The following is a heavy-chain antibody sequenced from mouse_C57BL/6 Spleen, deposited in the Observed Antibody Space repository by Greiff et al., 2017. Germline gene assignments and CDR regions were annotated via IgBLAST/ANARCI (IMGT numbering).Heavy chain of an antibody. D-gene: IGHD2-1*01. Sequence: VQLQQSGAELVRPGSSVKLSCKASGYTFTNYWMHWVKQRPIQGLEWIGNIDPSDSDTHYNQKFKDKATLTVDKSSSTAYMQLSGLTSEVSAFYCCASEGNDVWGTGTTVTVSS. CDR2: IDPSDSDT. J-gene: IGHJ1*03. CDR3: ASEGNDV. V-gene: IGHV1-52*01. CDR1: GYTFTNYW.